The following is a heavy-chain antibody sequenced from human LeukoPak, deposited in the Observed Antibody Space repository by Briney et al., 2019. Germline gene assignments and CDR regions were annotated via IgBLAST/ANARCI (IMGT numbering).Heavy chain of an antibody. CDR3: AREPVERPGTY. Sequence: PSGTLSPTCAVSGGSISSSNWWSWVRQPPGKGLEWIGEIYHSGITNYNPSLKSRVTISLDKSKNQFSLKVSSVTAADTAVYYCAREPVERPGTYWGQGTLVTVSS. J-gene: IGHJ4*02. V-gene: IGHV4-4*02. CDR2: IYHSGIT. CDR1: GGSISSSNW. D-gene: IGHD1-1*01.